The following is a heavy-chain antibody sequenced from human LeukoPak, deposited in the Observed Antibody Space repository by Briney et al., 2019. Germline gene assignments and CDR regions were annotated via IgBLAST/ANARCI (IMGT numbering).Heavy chain of an antibody. CDR3: ATWGIAVAGTFDY. Sequence: PAATLSLTCTVSGGSMSSSYWSWIRQPPGKGLEWIGYIYYSGSTNYNPSFKSRVAISVDTSKNQFSLKLSSVTAADTAVYYCATWGIAVAGTFDYWGQGTLVTVST. D-gene: IGHD6-19*01. V-gene: IGHV4-59*08. J-gene: IGHJ4*02. CDR2: IYYSGST. CDR1: GGSMSSSY.